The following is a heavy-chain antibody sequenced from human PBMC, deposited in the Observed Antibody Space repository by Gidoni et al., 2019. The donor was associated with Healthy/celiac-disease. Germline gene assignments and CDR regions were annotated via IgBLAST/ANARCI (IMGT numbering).Heavy chain of an antibody. CDR3: ARDQIAAAGTDPYFQH. CDR2: ISYDGSNK. D-gene: IGHD6-13*01. CDR1: GLPFSSSA. J-gene: IGHJ1*01. Sequence: HVQLVESGGGVVQPGRSLRLSCAASGLPFSSSAMHWVRQAPGKGLEWVAVISYDGSNKYYADSVKGRFTISRDNSKNTLYLQMNSLRAEDTAVYYCARDQIAAAGTDPYFQHWGQGTLVTVSS. V-gene: IGHV3-30-3*01.